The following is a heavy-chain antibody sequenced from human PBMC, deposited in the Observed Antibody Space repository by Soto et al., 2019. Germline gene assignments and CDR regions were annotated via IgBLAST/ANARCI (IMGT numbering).Heavy chain of an antibody. J-gene: IGHJ5*02. V-gene: IGHV4-59*01. Sequence: SETLSLTCSVSGGSISSYYWTWIRQPPGKGLEWIGYIYYSGSTNYNPSLKSRVTMSVDSSKNQFSLQLTSVNAADTAVYYCVRGLVVPRARIFDPWGQGTLVTVSS. D-gene: IGHD2-2*01. CDR3: VRGLVVPRARIFDP. CDR1: GGSISSYY. CDR2: IYYSGST.